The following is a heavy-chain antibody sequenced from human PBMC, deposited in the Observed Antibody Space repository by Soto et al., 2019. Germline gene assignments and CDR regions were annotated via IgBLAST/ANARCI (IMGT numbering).Heavy chain of an antibody. CDR1: GGSISSSSYY. CDR3: ASFDTAKVDDAFDI. CDR2: IYYSGST. J-gene: IGHJ3*02. Sequence: SETLSLTCTVSGGSISSSSYYWGWIRQPPGKGLEWIGSIYYSGSTYYNPSLKSRVTISVDTSKNQFSLKLSSVTAADTAVYYCASFDTAKVDDAFDIWGQGTMVTVSS. V-gene: IGHV4-39*01. D-gene: IGHD5-18*01.